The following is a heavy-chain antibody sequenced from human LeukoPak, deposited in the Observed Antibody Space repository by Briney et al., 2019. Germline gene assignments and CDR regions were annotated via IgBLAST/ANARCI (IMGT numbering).Heavy chain of an antibody. CDR1: GFTVSSNY. V-gene: IGHV3-66*02. D-gene: IGHD3-10*01. CDR2: IYSGGST. J-gene: IGHJ4*02. CDR3: ARDRRGVNYFDY. Sequence: GGSLRLSCAASGFTVSSNYMSWVRGAPGKGLEGVSVIYSGGSTYYADSVKGRFTISRDNSKNTLYLQMNSLRAEDAAVYYCARDRRGVNYFDYWGQGTLVTVSS.